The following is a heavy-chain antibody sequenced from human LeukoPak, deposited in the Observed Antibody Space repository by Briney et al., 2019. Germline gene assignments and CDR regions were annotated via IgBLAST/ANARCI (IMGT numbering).Heavy chain of an antibody. Sequence: SETLSLTCTVSGGSISSSSYYWDWIRQPPGKGLEWIGTIYYSGSTYYNPSLKSRVTISLDTSKNQFSLKVSSVTAADTAVYYCARDSSSWYFNLDYWGQGTLVTVSS. J-gene: IGHJ4*02. V-gene: IGHV4-39*07. CDR1: GGSISSSSYY. D-gene: IGHD6-13*01. CDR2: IYYSGST. CDR3: ARDSSSWYFNLDY.